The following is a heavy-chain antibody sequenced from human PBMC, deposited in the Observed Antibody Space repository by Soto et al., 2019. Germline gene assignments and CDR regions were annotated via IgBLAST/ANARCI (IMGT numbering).Heavy chain of an antibody. V-gene: IGHV1-18*01. CDR1: GYTFTSYG. CDR3: ARVDVDTAMAYFDY. CDR2: ISAYNGNT. Sequence: GASVKVSCKASGYTFTSYGISWVLRSRGQGLEWMGCISAYNGNTNYAQKLQGRVTMTTDTSTSTAYMELRSLRSDDTAVYYCARVDVDTAMAYFDYWGQGTLVTVSS. J-gene: IGHJ4*02. D-gene: IGHD5-18*01.